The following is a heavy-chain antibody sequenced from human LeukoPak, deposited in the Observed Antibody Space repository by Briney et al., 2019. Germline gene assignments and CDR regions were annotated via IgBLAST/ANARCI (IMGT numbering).Heavy chain of an antibody. Sequence: GGPLRLSCAASGFTFSSYSMNWVRQAPGKGLEWVSSISSSSSYIYYADSVKGRFTISRDNAKNSLYLQMNSLRAEDTAVYYCARDFVSSSSLYYYYYMDGWGKGTTVTVSS. CDR3: ARDFVSSSSLYYYYYMDG. CDR2: ISSSSSYI. V-gene: IGHV3-21*01. J-gene: IGHJ6*03. D-gene: IGHD6-6*01. CDR1: GFTFSSYS.